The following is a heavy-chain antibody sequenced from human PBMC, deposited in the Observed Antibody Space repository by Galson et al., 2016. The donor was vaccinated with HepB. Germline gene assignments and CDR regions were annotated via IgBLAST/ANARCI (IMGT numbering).Heavy chain of an antibody. CDR3: ARDSSWQWLLLMGY. J-gene: IGHJ4*02. Sequence: SLRLSCAAAGFTFSSYGMHWVRQAPGKGLEWVAVIWYDGSNKYYADSVKGRFTISRDNSNNTLHLQMNSLRAEDTAVYYCARDSSWQWLLLMGYWGQGTQVTVSS. D-gene: IGHD6-19*01. CDR1: GFTFSSYG. V-gene: IGHV3-33*01. CDR2: IWYDGSNK.